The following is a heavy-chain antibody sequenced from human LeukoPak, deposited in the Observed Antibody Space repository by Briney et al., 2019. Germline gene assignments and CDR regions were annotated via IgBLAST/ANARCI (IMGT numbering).Heavy chain of an antibody. Sequence: GGSLRLSCAASGFAFSSYWMHWVRQAPGKGLVWVSRINSDGSSTSYADSVKGRFTISRDNAKNTLYLQMNSLRAEDTAVYYCARAADSSGYYDYWGQGTLVTVSS. CDR1: GFAFSSYW. CDR3: ARAADSSGYYDY. CDR2: INSDGSST. V-gene: IGHV3-74*01. J-gene: IGHJ4*02. D-gene: IGHD3-22*01.